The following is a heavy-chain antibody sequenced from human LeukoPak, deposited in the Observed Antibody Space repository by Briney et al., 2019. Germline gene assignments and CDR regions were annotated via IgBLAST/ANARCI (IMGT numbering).Heavy chain of an antibody. CDR1: GFTFSSYA. CDR2: ISGSRGGT. CDR3: AKDVESGRSADY. Sequence: GGSLRLSCAASGFTFSSYAMSWVRQAPGKGLEWVSTISGSRGGTYYADSVKGRFTLSRDNSMNTLYLQMNSLRAEDTAVYYCAKDVESGRSADYWGQGTLVTVSS. V-gene: IGHV3-23*01. J-gene: IGHJ4*02. D-gene: IGHD3-10*01.